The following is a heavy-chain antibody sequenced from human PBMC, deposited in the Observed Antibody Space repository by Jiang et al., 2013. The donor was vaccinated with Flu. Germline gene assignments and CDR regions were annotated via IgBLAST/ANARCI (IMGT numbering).Heavy chain of an antibody. Sequence: SSVKVSCKASGGTFSSYAISWVRQAPGQGLEWMGGIIPIFGTANYAQKFQGRVTITADESTSTAYMELSSLRSDDTAVYYCARLYCSSSSCSEGFEFDYWGQGTPVTVSS. CDR3: ARLYCSSSSCSEGFEFDY. D-gene: IGHD2-2*01. CDR2: IIPIFGTA. CDR1: GGTFSSYA. V-gene: IGHV1-69*01. J-gene: IGHJ4*02.